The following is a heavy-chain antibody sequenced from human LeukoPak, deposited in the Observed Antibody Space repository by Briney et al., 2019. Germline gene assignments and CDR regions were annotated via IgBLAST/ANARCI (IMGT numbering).Heavy chain of an antibody. CDR2: INPNSGGT. V-gene: IGHV1-2*02. J-gene: IGHJ4*02. CDR1: GYTFINFF. Sequence: ASVKVSCKASGYTFINFFMHWVRQAPGQGLEWMGWINPNSGGTNLAQKFQGRVTMTRDTSISTAYMELSRLRSDDTAVYYCARIYFRNSSGFDYWGQGTLVTVSS. D-gene: IGHD6-19*01. CDR3: ARIYFRNSSGFDY.